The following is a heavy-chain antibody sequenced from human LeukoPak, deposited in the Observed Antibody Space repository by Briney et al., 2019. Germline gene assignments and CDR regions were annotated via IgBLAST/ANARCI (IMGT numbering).Heavy chain of an antibody. J-gene: IGHJ5*02. CDR1: GFTFSSYS. CDR3: AREWLIPAANWFDP. Sequence: GGSLRLSCAASGFTFSSYSMNWVRQAPGKGLEWVSYISSSSSTIYYADSVKGRFTISRDNAKNSLYLQMNSLRAEDTAVYYCAREWLIPAANWFDPWGQGTLVTVSS. D-gene: IGHD2-2*01. CDR2: ISSSSSTI. V-gene: IGHV3-48*04.